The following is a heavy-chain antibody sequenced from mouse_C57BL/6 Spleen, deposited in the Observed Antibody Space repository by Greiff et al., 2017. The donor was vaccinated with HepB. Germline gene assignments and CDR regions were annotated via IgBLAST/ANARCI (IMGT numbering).Heavy chain of an antibody. Sequence: VQLQQPGAELVKPGASVKMSCKASGYTFTSYWITWVKQRPGQGLEWIGDIYPGSGSTNYNEKFKSKATLTVDTSSSTAYMQLSSLTSEDSAVYYCAREGYYYGSRMGHWYFDVWGTGTTVTVSS. CDR3: AREGYYYGSRMGHWYFDV. CDR1: GYTFTSYW. V-gene: IGHV1-55*01. J-gene: IGHJ1*03. CDR2: IYPGSGST. D-gene: IGHD1-1*01.